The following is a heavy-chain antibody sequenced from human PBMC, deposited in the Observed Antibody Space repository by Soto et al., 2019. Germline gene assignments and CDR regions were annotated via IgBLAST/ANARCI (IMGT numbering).Heavy chain of an antibody. CDR1: GGSISTSRSY. D-gene: IGHD2-21*01. Sequence: PSETLSLTCNVSGGSISTSRSYWAWIRQPPGKGLEWLANIFYSGSTYYNPSLASRVTVSVDTSKNEFSLKLRSVTAADTAVYYCARQPTTGDTDLWFDPWGQGTLVIVSS. CDR2: IFYSGST. CDR3: ARQPTTGDTDLWFDP. J-gene: IGHJ5*02. V-gene: IGHV4-39*01.